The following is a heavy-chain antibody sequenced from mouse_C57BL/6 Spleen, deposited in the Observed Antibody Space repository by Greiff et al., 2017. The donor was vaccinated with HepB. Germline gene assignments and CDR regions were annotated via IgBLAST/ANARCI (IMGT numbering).Heavy chain of an antibody. Sequence: VQLQQSGAELARPGASVKLSCKASGYTFTSYGISWVKQRTGQGLEWIGEIYPRSGNTYYNEKFKGKATLTADKSSSTAYMELRSLTSEDSAVYFFARSDDYCAYWGQGTLVTVSA. CDR3: ARSDDYCAY. CDR2: IYPRSGNT. CDR1: GYTFTSYG. J-gene: IGHJ3*01. D-gene: IGHD2-4*01. V-gene: IGHV1-81*01.